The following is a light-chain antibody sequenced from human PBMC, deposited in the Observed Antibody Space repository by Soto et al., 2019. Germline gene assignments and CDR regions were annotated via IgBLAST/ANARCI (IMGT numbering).Light chain of an antibody. V-gene: IGLV1-40*01. CDR2: GND. CDR3: QSYDSSLSGSVV. J-gene: IGLJ2*01. CDR1: SSNIGAGYD. Sequence: QLVLTQPPSVSGAPGQRVTISCTGSSSNIGAGYDVHWYQQLPGTAPKLLIYGNDNRPSGVPDRFSGSKSGTSVSLAITGLQAEDEADYYCQSYDSSLSGSVVFGGGTKVTVL.